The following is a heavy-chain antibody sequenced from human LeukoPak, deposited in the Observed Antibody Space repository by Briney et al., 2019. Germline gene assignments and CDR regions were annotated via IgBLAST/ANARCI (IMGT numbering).Heavy chain of an antibody. V-gene: IGHV3-48*01. Sequence: PGGSLRLSCAASGFTFSSYSMNWVRQAPGKGLEWVSYISSSSSTIYYADSVKGRFTISRDNVKNSLYLQMNGLRAEDTAVYYCARGRVITMVRGVLVYWGQGTLVTVSS. CDR3: ARGRVITMVRGVLVY. CDR2: ISSSSSTI. J-gene: IGHJ4*02. CDR1: GFTFSSYS. D-gene: IGHD3-10*01.